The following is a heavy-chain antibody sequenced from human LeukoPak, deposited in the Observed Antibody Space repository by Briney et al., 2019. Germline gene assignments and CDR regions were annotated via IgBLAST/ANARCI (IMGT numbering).Heavy chain of an antibody. CDR1: GFTVSSNF. V-gene: IGHV3-66*02. CDR3: AKEGDTAMVTALDY. Sequence: GGSLRLSCAASGFTVSSNFMAWVRQAPGKGLEWVSVIYGGGSTFYADSVKGRLTISRDNSKNTVYLQMNSLRDEDTAVYYCAKEGDTAMVTALDYWGQGTLVTVSS. D-gene: IGHD5-18*01. J-gene: IGHJ4*02. CDR2: IYGGGST.